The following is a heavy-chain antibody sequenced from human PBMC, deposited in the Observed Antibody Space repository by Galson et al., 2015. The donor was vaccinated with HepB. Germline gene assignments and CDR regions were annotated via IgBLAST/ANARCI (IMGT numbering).Heavy chain of an antibody. Sequence: LSLTCTVSGGSISSSSYYWGWIRQPPGKGLEWIGYICYSGSTNYNPSLKSRVTISVGTSNNQFSLKLSSVTAADTAVYYCARLFYDSSGYYLYFDYWGRGTLVTVSS. CDR2: ICYSGST. CDR3: ARLFYDSSGYYLYFDY. J-gene: IGHJ4*02. D-gene: IGHD3-22*01. V-gene: IGHV4-61*05. CDR1: GGSISSSSYY.